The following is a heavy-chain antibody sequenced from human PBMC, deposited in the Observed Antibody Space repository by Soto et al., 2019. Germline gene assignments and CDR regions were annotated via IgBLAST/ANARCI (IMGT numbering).Heavy chain of an antibody. D-gene: IGHD5-12*01. CDR3: AEWESVDGRTHTGALDY. V-gene: IGHV3-23*01. CDR1: GFTFSNYA. J-gene: IGHJ4*02. CDR2: INSGGRDT. Sequence: EVQLLESGGGLVQPGGSLRLSCAASGFTFSNYAMSWVRQAPGKGLEWLSSINSGGRDTYYADSVKGRFTISRDNCKNTLYLQMNPLSAEDTAPYYCAEWESVDGRTHTGALDYWGQGILVTVSS.